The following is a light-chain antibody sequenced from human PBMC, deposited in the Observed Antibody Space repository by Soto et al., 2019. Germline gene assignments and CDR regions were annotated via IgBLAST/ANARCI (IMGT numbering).Light chain of an antibody. CDR3: SSYTSSSTSVV. J-gene: IGLJ2*01. V-gene: IGLV2-14*01. CDR2: DVS. CDR1: SSDVGGYNY. Sequence: QSALTQPASVSGSPGQSITISCTGISSDVGGYNYVSWYQQYPGKAPKLMIYDVSKRPSGVSNRFSGSKSGNTASLTISGLQAEDEADYYCSSYTSSSTSVVFGGGTKLTVL.